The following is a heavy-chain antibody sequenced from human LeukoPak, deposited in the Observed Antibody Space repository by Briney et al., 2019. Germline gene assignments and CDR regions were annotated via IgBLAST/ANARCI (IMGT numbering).Heavy chain of an antibody. CDR1: GFTFSDYY. V-gene: IGHV3-11*06. D-gene: IGHD5-18*01. Sequence: NPQGSLRLSCAASGFTFSDYYMSWIRQAPGKGLEWVSSISTSSFYIYYADSVKGRFTISRGNAKNSLYLQMNSLRAEDTAVYYCARDRDYTYAWDAFDIWGQGTMVTVSS. CDR2: ISTSSFYI. CDR3: ARDRDYTYAWDAFDI. J-gene: IGHJ3*02.